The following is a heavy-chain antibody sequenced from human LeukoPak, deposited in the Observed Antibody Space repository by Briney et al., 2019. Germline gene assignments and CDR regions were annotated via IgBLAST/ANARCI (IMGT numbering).Heavy chain of an antibody. Sequence: PSETLSLTCTVSSGSISSYYWSWIRQPPGKGLEWIGYIYPSGSTKFNPSLKSRVTISVDTPNNQFFLKLSSVTAADTAVYYCARHYCGGDCYTRFDYWGQGTLVTVSS. CDR2: IYPSGST. J-gene: IGHJ4*02. CDR1: SGSISSYY. CDR3: ARHYCGGDCYTRFDY. V-gene: IGHV4-59*08. D-gene: IGHD2-21*02.